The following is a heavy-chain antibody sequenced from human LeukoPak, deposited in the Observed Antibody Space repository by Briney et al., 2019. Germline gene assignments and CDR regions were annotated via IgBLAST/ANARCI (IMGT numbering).Heavy chain of an antibody. CDR1: DYSISSGYC. Sequence: SETLSLTCTVSDYSISSGYCWGWIRQPPGKGLEWIGSIYHSGSTYYNPSLKSRVTISIDTSKNQFSLKLSSVTAADTAVYYCATKGLLWFGELHYWGQGTLVTVSS. J-gene: IGHJ4*02. CDR2: IYHSGST. V-gene: IGHV4-38-2*02. D-gene: IGHD3-10*01. CDR3: ATKGLLWFGELHY.